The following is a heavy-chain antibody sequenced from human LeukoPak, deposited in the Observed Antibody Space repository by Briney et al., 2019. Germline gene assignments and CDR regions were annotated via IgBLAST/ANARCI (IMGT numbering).Heavy chain of an antibody. CDR2: IYYSGST. Sequence: PSETLSLTCTVSGGSISSYYWSWIRQPPGKGLEWIGYIYYSGSTNYNPSLKSRVTISVDTSKNQFSLKLSSVTAADTAVYYCARGDFWSGIGYWGQGTLVTVSS. J-gene: IGHJ4*02. V-gene: IGHV4-59*08. D-gene: IGHD3-3*01. CDR3: ARGDFWSGIGY. CDR1: GGSISSYY.